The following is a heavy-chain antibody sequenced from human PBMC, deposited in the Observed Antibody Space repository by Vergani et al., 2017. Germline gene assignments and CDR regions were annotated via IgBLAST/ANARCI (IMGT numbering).Heavy chain of an antibody. V-gene: IGHV4-30-4*08. J-gene: IGHJ4*02. CDR1: GVSFRSADYY. D-gene: IGHD3-22*01. CDR3: ARIGPYFHGSRIDY. Sequence: QVHLQESGPGLVKSSQTLSLTCTVSGVSFRSADYYWSWIRQAPGKGLEWIGYIYHSGSTSYNPSLKSRVSISVETSKNQFSLTLRSVTAADTAIYYCARIGPYFHGSRIDYWGRGRLVTVSS. CDR2: IYHSGST.